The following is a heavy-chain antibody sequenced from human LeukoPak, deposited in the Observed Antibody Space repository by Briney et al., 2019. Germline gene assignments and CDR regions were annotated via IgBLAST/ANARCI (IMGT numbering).Heavy chain of an antibody. V-gene: IGHV4-4*07. D-gene: IGHD2-2*01. Sequence: SETLSLTCTVSGGSISSYYWSWIRQPAGKGPEWIGRIYTSGSSNNNPSLKSRVTMSVDTSKNQFSLKLSSVTAADTAVYYCARDERYCSSTSCRYFDLWGRGTLVTVSS. CDR1: GGSISSYY. CDR3: ARDERYCSSTSCRYFDL. CDR2: IYTSGSS. J-gene: IGHJ2*01.